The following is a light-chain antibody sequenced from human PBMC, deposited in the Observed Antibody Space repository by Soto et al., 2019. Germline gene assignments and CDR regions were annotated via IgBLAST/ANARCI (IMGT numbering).Light chain of an antibody. V-gene: IGLV1-36*01. CDR1: SSNIGNNL. Sequence: QSVLTQPPSVSEAPRQRVTISCSGSSSNIGNNLVNWYQQLPGKAPKLLIYDDDLLPSGVSDRFSGSKSGTSASLAISGLQSEDEADYYCAAWDDSLNGVVFGGGTKLTVL. CDR2: DDD. CDR3: AAWDDSLNGVV. J-gene: IGLJ2*01.